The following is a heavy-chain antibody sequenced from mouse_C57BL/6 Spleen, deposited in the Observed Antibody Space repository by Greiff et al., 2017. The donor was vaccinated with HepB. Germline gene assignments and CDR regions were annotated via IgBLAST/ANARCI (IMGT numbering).Heavy chain of an antibody. Sequence: QVQLQQSGAELVRPGSSVKLSCKASGYTFTSYWMDWVKQRPGQGLEWIGNIYPSDSETHYNQKFKDKATLTVDKSSSTAYMQLSSLTSEDSAVYYCARTWDYGSSYYFDYWGQGTTLTVSS. CDR1: GYTFTSYW. J-gene: IGHJ2*01. V-gene: IGHV1-61*01. CDR3: ARTWDYGSSYYFDY. CDR2: IYPSDSET. D-gene: IGHD1-1*01.